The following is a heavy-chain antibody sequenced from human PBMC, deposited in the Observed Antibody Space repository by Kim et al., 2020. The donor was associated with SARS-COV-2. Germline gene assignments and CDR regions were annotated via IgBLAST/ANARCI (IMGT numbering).Heavy chain of an antibody. CDR1: GFTFSSPS. V-gene: IGHV3-48*04. CDR2: ISSGSSTI. D-gene: IGHD6-19*01. J-gene: IGHJ6*02. Sequence: GGSLRLSCAASGFTFSSPSMKWVRQAPGKGLEWVSYISSGSSTIYYADSVKGRFTISRDNAKTSIYLQMNSLRAEDTAVYYCARGRSSGRAGMDVWGHGT. CDR3: ARGRSSGRAGMDV.